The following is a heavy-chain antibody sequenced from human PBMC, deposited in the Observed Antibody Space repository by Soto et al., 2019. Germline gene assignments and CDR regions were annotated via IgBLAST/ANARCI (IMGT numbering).Heavy chain of an antibody. CDR2: FDPEDAET. Sequence: ASVKVSGKVSGYTLTELSIHWVRQPPGKGLEWMGGFDPEDAETIYARRFQGRVTMTEDTSADTAYMELSSLRSEDTAVYYCAAGVVPYGMDVWGQGTTVTVSS. D-gene: IGHD2-15*01. V-gene: IGHV1-24*01. J-gene: IGHJ6*02. CDR1: GYTLTELS. CDR3: AAGVVPYGMDV.